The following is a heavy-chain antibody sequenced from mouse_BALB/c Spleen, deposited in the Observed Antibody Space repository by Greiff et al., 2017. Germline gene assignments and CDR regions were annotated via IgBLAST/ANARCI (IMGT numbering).Heavy chain of an antibody. V-gene: IGHV1S137*01. CDR2: ISTYYGDA. D-gene: IGHD1-1*01. Sequence: VQLQQSGAELVRPGVSVKISCKGSGYTFTDYAMHWVKQSHAKSLEWIGVISTYYGDASYNQKFKGKATMTVDKSSSTAYMELARLTSEDSAIYYCARFTTVVARGGYFDVWGAGTTVTVSS. CDR3: ARFTTVVARGGYFDV. CDR1: GYTFTDYA. J-gene: IGHJ1*01.